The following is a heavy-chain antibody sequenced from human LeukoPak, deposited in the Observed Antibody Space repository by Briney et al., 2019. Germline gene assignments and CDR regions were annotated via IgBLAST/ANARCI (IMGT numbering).Heavy chain of an antibody. V-gene: IGHV4-61*02. CDR3: ARHARSSSWAYDY. CDR1: GGSISSGSYY. J-gene: IGHJ4*02. Sequence: SETLSLTCTVSGGSISSGSYYWSWIRQPAGKGLEWIGRIYTSGSTNYNPSLKSRVTIPVDTSKNQFSLKLSSVTAADTAVYYCARHARSSSWAYDYWGQGTLVTVSS. CDR2: IYTSGST. D-gene: IGHD6-13*01.